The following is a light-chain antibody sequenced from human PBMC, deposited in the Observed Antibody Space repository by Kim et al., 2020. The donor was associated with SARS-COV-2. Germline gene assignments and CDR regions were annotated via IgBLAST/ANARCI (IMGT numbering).Light chain of an antibody. J-gene: IGLJ1*01. CDR2: EVS. Sequence: QSVLTQPASVSGSPGQSITISCTGTSSDVGGYKYVSWYQQHPGKAPKLMIYEVSNRPSGVSNRFSGSKSGNTASLTISGLQAEDEADYYCSSYRSSSTLFVFGTGTKVTVL. V-gene: IGLV2-14*01. CDR1: SSDVGGYKY. CDR3: SSYRSSSTLFV.